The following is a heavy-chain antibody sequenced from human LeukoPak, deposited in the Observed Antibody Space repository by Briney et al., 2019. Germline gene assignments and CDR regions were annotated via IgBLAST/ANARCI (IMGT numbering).Heavy chain of an antibody. Sequence: PSETLSLTCTVSGGSISSSSYYWGWIPQPPGKGLEWIGSIYYSGSTYYNPSLKSRVTISVDTSKNQFSLKLSSVTAADTAVYYCARQIVVVPAAIGDAFDIWGQGTMVTVSS. V-gene: IGHV4-39*01. CDR1: GGSISSSSYY. D-gene: IGHD2-2*02. CDR2: IYYSGST. CDR3: ARQIVVVPAAIGDAFDI. J-gene: IGHJ3*02.